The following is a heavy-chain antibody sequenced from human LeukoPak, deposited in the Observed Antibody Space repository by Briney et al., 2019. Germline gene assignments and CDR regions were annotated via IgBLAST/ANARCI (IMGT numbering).Heavy chain of an antibody. CDR3: ARDPPSRGTRYFDY. Sequence: GRSLRLSCAASGFTFSSYGMHWVRQAPGKGLEWVAVISYGGSNKYYADSVKGRFTISRDNAKNSLYLQMDSLRAEDTAVYYCARDPPSRGTRYFDYWGQGTLVTVSS. J-gene: IGHJ4*02. CDR1: GFTFSSYG. D-gene: IGHD3-16*01. CDR2: ISYGGSNK. V-gene: IGHV3-30*03.